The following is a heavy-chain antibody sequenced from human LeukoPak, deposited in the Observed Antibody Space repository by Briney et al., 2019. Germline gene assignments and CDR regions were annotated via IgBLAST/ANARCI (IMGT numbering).Heavy chain of an antibody. D-gene: IGHD3-10*01. V-gene: IGHV3-64D*06. CDR1: GFTFSSYA. CDR2: ISINGGST. CDR3: ARDMEYYGSGLDP. Sequence: PGGSLRLSCSASGFTFSSYAMHWVRQAPGKGLEYVSSISINGGSTYYADSVKGRFTISRDNSKNTLYLQMSSLRADDTAVYYCARDMEYYGSGLDPWGQGTLVTVSS. J-gene: IGHJ5*02.